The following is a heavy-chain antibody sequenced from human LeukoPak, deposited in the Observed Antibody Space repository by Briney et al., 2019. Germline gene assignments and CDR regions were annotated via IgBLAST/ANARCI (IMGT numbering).Heavy chain of an antibody. J-gene: IGHJ5*02. CDR3: ARGVIVGGGVGFDP. D-gene: IGHD3-22*01. Sequence: ASVKVSCKASGYTFTDHGIIWVRQAPGEGLEWMGWISTYGASHGSTSYAQNFQGRLTMSTDTPTSTAYMELRSLTSDDTAVYYCARGVIVGGGVGFDPWGQGTLVIVSS. V-gene: IGHV1-18*01. CDR2: ISTYGASHGST. CDR1: GYTFTDHG.